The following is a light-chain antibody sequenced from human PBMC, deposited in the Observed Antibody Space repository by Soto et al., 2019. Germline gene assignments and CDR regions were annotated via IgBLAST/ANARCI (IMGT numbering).Light chain of an antibody. CDR1: QSVNSDY. Sequence: EIVLTQSPGTLSLFPGERATLSCRATQSVNSDYSAWYQQKPGQAPRLLIYIASRRATGIPDRFSGSGSGTDFTLTISRLEPEDFAVYYCQQYGTSPWTFGQGTKVEIK. CDR2: IAS. V-gene: IGKV3-20*01. J-gene: IGKJ1*01. CDR3: QQYGTSPWT.